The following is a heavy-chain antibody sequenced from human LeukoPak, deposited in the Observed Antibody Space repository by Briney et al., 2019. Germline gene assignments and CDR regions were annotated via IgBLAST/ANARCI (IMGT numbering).Heavy chain of an antibody. D-gene: IGHD3-22*01. J-gene: IGHJ4*02. V-gene: IGHV3-23*01. Sequence: LAGGSLRLSCAASGFTFSSYAMSWVRQAPGKGLEWVSAISGSGGSTYYADSVKGRFTISRDNSKNTLYLQMNSLRAEDTAVYYCARTGGYYYDSSGYYLYWGQGTLVTVSS. CDR3: ARTGGYYYDSSGYYLY. CDR2: ISGSGGST. CDR1: GFTFSSYA.